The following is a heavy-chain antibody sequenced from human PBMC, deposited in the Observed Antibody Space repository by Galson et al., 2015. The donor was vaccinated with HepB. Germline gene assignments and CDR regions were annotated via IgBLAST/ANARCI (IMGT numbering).Heavy chain of an antibody. J-gene: IGHJ6*04. Sequence: QSGAEVKKPGESLRISCKGSGYSFTSYWISWVRQMPGKGLEWMGRIDPSDSYTNYSPSFQGHVTISADKSISTAYLQWSSLKASDTAMCYCARGEGQDCTNGVCYLSPRGDVWGKGTTVTVSS. D-gene: IGHD2-8*01. CDR3: ARGEGQDCTNGVCYLSPRGDV. CDR1: GYSFTSYW. CDR2: IDPSDSYT. V-gene: IGHV5-10-1*01.